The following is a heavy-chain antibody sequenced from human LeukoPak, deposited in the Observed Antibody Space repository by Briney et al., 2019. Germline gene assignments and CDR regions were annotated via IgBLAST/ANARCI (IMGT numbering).Heavy chain of an antibody. CDR2: INTDRTTT. CDR1: VFTFSNAL. V-gene: IGHV3-74*01. J-gene: IGHJ4*02. D-gene: IGHD5-24*01. Sequence: AGGSLRLSCAASVFTFSNALMSCVRQAPGQGLVGGSRINTDRTTTSYADSAKGRFTISRDNSKNTVYLQMDRLRDEDTAVYYCAKDGGRWQQLGSWFDCWGQGNLVTVSS. CDR3: AKDGGRWQQLGSWFDC.